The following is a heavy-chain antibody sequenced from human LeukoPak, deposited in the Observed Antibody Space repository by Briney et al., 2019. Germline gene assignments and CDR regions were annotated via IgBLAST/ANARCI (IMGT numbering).Heavy chain of an antibody. J-gene: IGHJ4*02. V-gene: IGHV4-4*02. Sequence: PSGTLSLTCAVSGRSISSNHWWSWVRQSPDKGLEWIGEIDNSGKTNYNPSLKSRVSVSVDKSKNNFSLKMTSVTAADTAIYFCTTDYFKYNDGSGPFEYWGQGTLVTVSS. CDR3: TTDYFKYNDGSGPFEY. D-gene: IGHD3-22*01. CDR1: GRSISSNHW. CDR2: IDNSGKT.